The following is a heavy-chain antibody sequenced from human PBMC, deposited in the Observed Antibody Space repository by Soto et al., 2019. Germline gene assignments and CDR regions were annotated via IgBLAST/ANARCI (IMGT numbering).Heavy chain of an antibody. V-gene: IGHV3-21*01. J-gene: IGHJ4*02. CDR2: ISSSSSYI. D-gene: IGHD1-26*01. CDR3: ARVRIVGATHDY. Sequence: GGSLRLSCAASGFTFSSYSMNWVRQAPGKGLEWVSSISSSSSYIYYADSVKGRFTISRDNAKNSLYLQMNSLRAEDTAVYYCARVRIVGATHDYWGQGTLVTVSS. CDR1: GFTFSSYS.